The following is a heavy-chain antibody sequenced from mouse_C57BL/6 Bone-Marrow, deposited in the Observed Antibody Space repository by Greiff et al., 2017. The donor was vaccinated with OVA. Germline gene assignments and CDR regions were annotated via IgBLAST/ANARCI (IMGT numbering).Heavy chain of an antibody. V-gene: IGHV1-54*01. CDR1: GYAFTNYL. CDR2: INPGSGGT. D-gene: IGHD1-1*01. CDR3: ARLTTVVATEWYFDV. Sequence: QVQLQQSGAELVRPGTSVKVSCKASGYAFTNYLIEWVKQRPGQGLEWIGVINPGSGGTNYNEKFKGKATLTADKSSSTAYMQLSSLTSEDSAVYFCARLTTVVATEWYFDVWGTGTTVTVSS. J-gene: IGHJ1*03.